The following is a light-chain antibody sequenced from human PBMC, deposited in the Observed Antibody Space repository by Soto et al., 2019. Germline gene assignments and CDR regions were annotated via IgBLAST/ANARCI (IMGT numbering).Light chain of an antibody. CDR3: QWYNNWPPGT. CDR1: QSVSSN. CDR2: GAS. Sequence: EIVMTQSPATLSVSPGERATLSCRASQSVSSNLAWYQQKPGQAPRLLIYGASTRATGIPARFSGSGSGTEFTLTISSLKSEDVAGYYCQWYNNWPPGTFGQGTKVEIK. J-gene: IGKJ1*01. V-gene: IGKV3-15*01.